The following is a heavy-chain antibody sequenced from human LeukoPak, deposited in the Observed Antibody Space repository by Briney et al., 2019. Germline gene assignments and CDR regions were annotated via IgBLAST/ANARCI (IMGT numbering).Heavy chain of an antibody. CDR1: GGSISSSNW. J-gene: IGHJ5*02. CDR2: ISSSGSTI. CDR3: ARDLALNWFDP. Sequence: KTSGTLSLTCAVSGGSISSSNWWSWVRQPPGKGLEWVSYISSSGSTIYYADSVKGRFTISRDNAKNPLYLQMNSLRAEDTAVYYCARDLALNWFDPWGQGTLVTVSS. V-gene: IGHV3-11*01.